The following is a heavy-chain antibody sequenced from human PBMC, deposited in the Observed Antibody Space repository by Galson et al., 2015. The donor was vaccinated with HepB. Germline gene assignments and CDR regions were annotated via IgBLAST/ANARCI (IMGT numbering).Heavy chain of an antibody. D-gene: IGHD4-17*01. CDR2: IYSGGST. Sequence: SLRLSCAASGFTVSSNYMSWVRQAPGKGLEWVSVIYSGGSTYYADSVKGRFTISRDNSKNTLYLQMNSLRAEDTAVYYCARAHLSTVTTGSWYFDLWGRGTLVTVSS. CDR1: GFTVSSNY. V-gene: IGHV3-53*05. J-gene: IGHJ2*01. CDR3: ARAHLSTVTTGSWYFDL.